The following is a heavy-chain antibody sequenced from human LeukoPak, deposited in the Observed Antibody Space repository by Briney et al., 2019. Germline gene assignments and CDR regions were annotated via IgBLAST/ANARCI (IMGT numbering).Heavy chain of an antibody. CDR2: INHSGST. V-gene: IGHV4-34*01. J-gene: IGHJ4*02. CDR1: GVSFSGYY. CDR3: AREKVVVPTAGPFDY. Sequence: PSETLSLTCAVYGVSFSGYYWSWIRQPPGKGLEWIGEINHSGSTNYNPSLKSRVTISVDTSKNQFSLKLSSVTAADTAVYYCAREKVVVPTAGPFDYWGQGTLVTVSS. D-gene: IGHD2-2*01.